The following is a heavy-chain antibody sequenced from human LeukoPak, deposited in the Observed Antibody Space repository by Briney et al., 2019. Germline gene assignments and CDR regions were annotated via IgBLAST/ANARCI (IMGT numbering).Heavy chain of an antibody. V-gene: IGHV4-31*03. J-gene: IGHJ4*02. CDR1: VGSISSGGYY. CDR2: IYYSGST. CDR3: ARESMRSASDY. Sequence: SSQTLSLTCTVSVGSISSGGYYWSWIRQHPGKGLESIGYIYYSGSTYYNPSLKSRVTISVDTSKNQFSLKLSSVTAADTAVYYCARESMRSASDYWGQGTLVTVSS. D-gene: IGHD2/OR15-2a*01.